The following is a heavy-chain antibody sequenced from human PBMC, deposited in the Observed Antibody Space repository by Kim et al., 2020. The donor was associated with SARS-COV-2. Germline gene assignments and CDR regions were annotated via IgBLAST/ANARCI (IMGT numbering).Heavy chain of an antibody. J-gene: IGHJ3*02. CDR3: ASPGSEVGGSGSYAFDI. CDR1: GGSISSYY. D-gene: IGHD3-10*01. CDR2: IYYSGST. Sequence: SETLSLTCTVSGGSISSYYWSWIRQPPGKGLEWIGYIYYSGSTNYNPSLKSRVTISVDTSKNQFSLKLSSVTAADTAVYYCASPGSEVGGSGSYAFDIWGQGTMVTVSS. V-gene: IGHV4-59*13.